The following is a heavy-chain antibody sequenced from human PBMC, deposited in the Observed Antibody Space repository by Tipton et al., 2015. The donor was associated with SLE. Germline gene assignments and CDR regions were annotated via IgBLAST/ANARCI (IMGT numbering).Heavy chain of an antibody. Sequence: TLSLTCSVSGDSMSSSSYYWTWIRQAAGKGLEWIGRIHTSGSTNYNPSLKSRVTLSIDTSKNQFSLKLSSVTAADTAVYYCARGWDYDFWSGYADYWGQGTLVTVSS. CDR1: GDSMSSSSYY. V-gene: IGHV4-61*02. D-gene: IGHD3-3*01. CDR3: ARGWDYDFWSGYADY. CDR2: IHTSGST. J-gene: IGHJ4*02.